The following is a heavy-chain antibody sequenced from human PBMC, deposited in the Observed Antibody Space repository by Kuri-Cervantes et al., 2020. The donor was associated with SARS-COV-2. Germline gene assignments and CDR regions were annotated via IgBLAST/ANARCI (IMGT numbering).Heavy chain of an antibody. D-gene: IGHD2-2*01. CDR3: ARRICSSTSCYYYNWFDP. CDR1: GGSISSSSYY. Sequence: SETLSLTCTVSGGSISSSSYYWSWIRQPPGKGLEWIGYIYYSGSTNYNPSLKSRVTISVDTSKNQFSLKLSSVTAADTAVYYCARRICSSTSCYYYNWFDPWGQGTLVTVSS. V-gene: IGHV4-61*05. J-gene: IGHJ5*02. CDR2: IYYSGST.